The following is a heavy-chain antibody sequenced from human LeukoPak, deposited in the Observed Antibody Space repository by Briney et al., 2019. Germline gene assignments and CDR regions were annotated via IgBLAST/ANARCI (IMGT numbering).Heavy chain of an antibody. D-gene: IGHD5-12*01. CDR1: GGSISSGSYY. Sequence: SETLSLTCTVSGGSISSGSYYWSWIRQPPGKGLEWIGEINHSGSTNYNPSLKSRVTISVDTSKNQFSLKLSSVTAADTAVYYCARGPVVATKNWFDPWGQGTLVTVSS. CDR2: INHSGST. V-gene: IGHV4-39*07. CDR3: ARGPVVATKNWFDP. J-gene: IGHJ5*02.